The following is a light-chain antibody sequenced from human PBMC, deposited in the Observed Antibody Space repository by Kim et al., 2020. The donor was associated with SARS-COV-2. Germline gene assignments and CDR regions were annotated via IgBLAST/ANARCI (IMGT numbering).Light chain of an antibody. CDR1: RDISTY. Sequence: DIQLTQSPSFLSASVGDRVTITCRASRDISTYLAWYQQKPGKAPKLLIYAASTLQSGVPSRFSGSGSGTEFTLTISTLQPEDSATYYCQQLSSYPLTFGGATKVDIK. CDR2: AAS. CDR3: QQLSSYPLT. J-gene: IGKJ4*01. V-gene: IGKV1-9*01.